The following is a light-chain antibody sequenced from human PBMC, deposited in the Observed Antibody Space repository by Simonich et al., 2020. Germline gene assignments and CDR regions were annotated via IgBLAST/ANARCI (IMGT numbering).Light chain of an antibody. J-gene: IGKJ2*01. V-gene: IGKV1-17*03. CDR3: LQHNSYPYT. Sequence: DIQMTQSPSAMSASVGDRVNITCRANQGISNYLAWFQQKPGKVPKRLLYAASSLQSGVPSRFIGSGSGTEFTLTISSLQPEDFATDYCLQHNSYPYTFGQGTKLEIK. CDR2: AAS. CDR1: QGISNY.